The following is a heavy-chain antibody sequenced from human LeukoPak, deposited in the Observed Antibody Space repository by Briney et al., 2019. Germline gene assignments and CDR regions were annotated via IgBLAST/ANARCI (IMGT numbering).Heavy chain of an antibody. CDR1: GFTFSSYS. Sequence: KAGGSLRLSCAASGFTFSSYSMNWVRQAPGKGLEWVSSISSSGTFIYYADSVKGRFTISRDNARNSLYLQMNRLTAEDTAVYYCASGSPAGDYWGQGTLVTVSS. CDR2: ISSSGTFI. D-gene: IGHD1-26*01. CDR3: ASGSPAGDY. V-gene: IGHV3-21*01. J-gene: IGHJ4*02.